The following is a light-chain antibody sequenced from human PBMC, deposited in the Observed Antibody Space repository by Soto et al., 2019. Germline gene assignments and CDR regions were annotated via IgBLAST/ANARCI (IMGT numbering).Light chain of an antibody. CDR3: QQYGSSISWT. J-gene: IGKJ1*01. CDR1: QSVSGRH. Sequence: EIVLTQSPGTLSLSPGERATLSCRASQSVSGRHLAWYQQTPGQAPRLLIHGASSRATGIPDRFSRSGSGTDFTLTISRLEPEDFAVYYCQQYGSSISWTFGQGTKVEIK. V-gene: IGKV3-20*01. CDR2: GAS.